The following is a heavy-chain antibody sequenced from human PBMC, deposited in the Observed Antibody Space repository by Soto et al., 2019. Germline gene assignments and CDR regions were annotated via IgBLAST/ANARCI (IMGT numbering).Heavy chain of an antibody. CDR2: IYYSGST. V-gene: IGHV4-39*01. Sequence: SETLSLTCTVSGGSISSSSYYWGWIRQPPGKGLEWIGSIYYSGSTYYNPSLKSRVTISVDTSKNQFSLKLSSVTAADTAVYYCARLHDYGDAYYYYYYMDVWGKGTTVTVSS. CDR3: ARLHDYGDAYYYYYYMDV. CDR1: GGSISSSSYY. D-gene: IGHD4-17*01. J-gene: IGHJ6*03.